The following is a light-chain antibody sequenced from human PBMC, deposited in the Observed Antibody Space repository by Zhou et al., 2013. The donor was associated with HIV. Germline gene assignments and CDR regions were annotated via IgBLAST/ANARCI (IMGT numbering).Light chain of an antibody. CDR2: GTS. CDR3: QQYGGSPLYT. V-gene: IGKV3-20*01. J-gene: IGKJ2*01. CDR1: RSVSSAY. Sequence: EVVLTQSPVTLSLSPGERATLSCRASRSVSSAYLAWYQQKPGQAPRLLMYGTSNRATGIPDRFSGSGSGTDFTLTISRLEPEDFAVYYCQQYGGSPLYTFGQGTKLEIK.